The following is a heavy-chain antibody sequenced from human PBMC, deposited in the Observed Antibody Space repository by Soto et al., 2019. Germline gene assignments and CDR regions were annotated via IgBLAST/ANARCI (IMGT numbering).Heavy chain of an antibody. CDR2: ISGTRDAA. D-gene: IGHD1-26*01. Sequence: EFQLLESGGGLGKPGGSRRLSCADSGCPFRTSAMKRVRQATGNVLEWVSIISGTRDAAYYEEAVKGRLTSSRDDSKNTLYLQMNSLRAEDKAVYYCGKYSGSYPVYNGMNVWGQGTTVTV. J-gene: IGHJ6*02. CDR1: GCPFRTSA. CDR3: GKYSGSYPVYNGMNV. V-gene: IGHV3-23*01.